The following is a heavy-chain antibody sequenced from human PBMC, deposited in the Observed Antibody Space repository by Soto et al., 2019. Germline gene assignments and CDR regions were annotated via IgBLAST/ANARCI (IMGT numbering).Heavy chain of an antibody. D-gene: IGHD3-16*01. CDR2: ISYDGSNK. J-gene: IGHJ4*02. CDR1: GFTFSSYA. Sequence: GGSLRLSCAASGFTFSSYAMHWVRQAPGKGLEWVAVISYDGSNKYYADSVKGRFTISRDNSKNTLYLQMNRLRAEDTAVYYCARVRLGYLDYWGQGTRVTVSS. CDR3: ARVRLGYLDY. V-gene: IGHV3-30-3*01.